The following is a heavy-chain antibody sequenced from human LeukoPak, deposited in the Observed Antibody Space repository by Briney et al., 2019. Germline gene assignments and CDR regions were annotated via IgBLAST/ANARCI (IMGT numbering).Heavy chain of an antibody. CDR2: ISGSGGST. Sequence: GGSLRLSCAASGFTFSSYAMSWVRQAPGKGLEWVSAISGSGGSTYYADSVKGRFTISRDNSKNTLYLQMNSLRAEATAVYYCAKEGELLWFGELSSGVCDYWGQGTLVTVSS. CDR3: AKEGELLWFGELSSGVCDY. D-gene: IGHD3-10*01. J-gene: IGHJ4*02. V-gene: IGHV3-23*01. CDR1: GFTFSSYA.